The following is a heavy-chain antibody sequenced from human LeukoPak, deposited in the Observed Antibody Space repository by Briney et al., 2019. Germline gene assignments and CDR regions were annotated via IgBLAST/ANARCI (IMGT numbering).Heavy chain of an antibody. CDR1: GGSISRGDYY. V-gene: IGHV4-30-4*08. CDR2: IYYSGST. Sequence: SQTLSLTCTVSGGSISRGDYYWSWIRQPPGKGLEWIGYIYYSGSTYYNPSLKSRVTISVDTSKNQFSLKLSSVTAADTAVYYCARSSINVLMVFLDYWGQGTLVTVSS. J-gene: IGHJ4*02. CDR3: ARSSINVLMVFLDY. D-gene: IGHD2-8*01.